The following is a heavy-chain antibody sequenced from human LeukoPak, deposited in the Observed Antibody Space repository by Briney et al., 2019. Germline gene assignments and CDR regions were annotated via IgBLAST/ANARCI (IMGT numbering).Heavy chain of an antibody. Sequence: GGSLRLSCAASGFTVSSNYMSWVRQAPGKGQEWVSVIYSGGSKYYADSVKGRFTISRDNSKNTLYLQMNSLRAEDTAVYYCARDRTMARGVIAGYYYGMDVWGQGTTVTVSS. D-gene: IGHD3-10*01. CDR1: GFTVSSNY. V-gene: IGHV3-66*02. CDR2: IYSGGSK. CDR3: ARDRTMARGVIAGYYYGMDV. J-gene: IGHJ6*02.